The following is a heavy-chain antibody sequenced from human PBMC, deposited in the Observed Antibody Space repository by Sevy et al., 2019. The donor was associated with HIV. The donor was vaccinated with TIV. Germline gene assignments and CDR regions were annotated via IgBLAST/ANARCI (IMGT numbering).Heavy chain of an antibody. J-gene: IGHJ6*02. V-gene: IGHV3-21*01. CDR2: ISSSSSYI. CDR1: GFTFSSYS. Sequence: GGSLRLSCAASGFTFSSYSMNWVRQAPGKGLEWVSSISSSSSYIYYADSVKGRFTISRDNAKNSLYLQMNSLRAEDTAVYYCARDGGRYCSSTSCPSYYYYGMDVWGQGTTVTVSS. D-gene: IGHD2-2*01. CDR3: ARDGGRYCSSTSCPSYYYYGMDV.